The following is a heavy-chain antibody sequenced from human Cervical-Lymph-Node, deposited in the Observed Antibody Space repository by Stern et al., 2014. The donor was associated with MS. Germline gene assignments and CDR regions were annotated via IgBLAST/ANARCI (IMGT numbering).Heavy chain of an antibody. J-gene: IGHJ4*02. CDR3: ARDRGSHSDY. Sequence: QVQLVQSGAEVKKPGASVKVSCKASGYSFTAYFIHWVRHAPGQGLEWMGWISTDTGGANYAQSFQGRVTMTRDTSISTTYMELSRLRSDDTAVYFCARDRGSHSDYWGQGTLVTVSS. D-gene: IGHD1-26*01. V-gene: IGHV1-2*02. CDR1: GYSFTAYF. CDR2: ISTDTGGA.